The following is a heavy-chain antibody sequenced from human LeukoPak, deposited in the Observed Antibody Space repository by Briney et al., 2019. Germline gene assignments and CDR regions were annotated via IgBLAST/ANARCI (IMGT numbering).Heavy chain of an antibody. Sequence: SETLSLTCTVSGYSISRGYSWGWIRQPPGKGLEWIGNIYHSGSTNYSPSLKSRVTISVDTSKNQFSLKLTSVTAADTAVYYCARDSGSTVYWFFDLWGRGTLVSVFS. CDR1: GYSISRGYS. J-gene: IGHJ2*01. V-gene: IGHV4-38-2*02. CDR3: ARDSGSTVYWFFDL. D-gene: IGHD4-17*01. CDR2: IYHSGST.